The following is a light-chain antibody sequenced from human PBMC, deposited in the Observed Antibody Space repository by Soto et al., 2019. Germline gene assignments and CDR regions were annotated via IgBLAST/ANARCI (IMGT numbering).Light chain of an antibody. CDR1: SSDVGCYNL. CDR2: EGS. V-gene: IGLV2-23*01. Sequence: QSALTQPASVSGSPGPSITLSCTGTSSDVGCYNLVSWYQQHPGNAPKLMIYEGSKRPSGVSNRFFGSKSGNTASLTISGLQAEDEADYYCCSFARGSTLVFGGGTKLTVL. CDR3: CSFARGSTLV. J-gene: IGLJ3*02.